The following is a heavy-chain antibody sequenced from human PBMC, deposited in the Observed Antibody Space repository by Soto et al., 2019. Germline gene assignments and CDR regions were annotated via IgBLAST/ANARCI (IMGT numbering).Heavy chain of an antibody. CDR2: ISSTTNYI. J-gene: IGHJ4*02. V-gene: IGHV3-21*06. CDR1: GFTFSSYA. Sequence: LRLSCAASGFTFSSYAMSWVRQAPGKGLEWVSSISSTTNYIYYGDSMKGRFTISRDNAKNSLYLEMNSLRAEDTAVYYCARESEDLTSNFDYWGQGTLVTVSS. CDR3: ARESEDLTSNFDY.